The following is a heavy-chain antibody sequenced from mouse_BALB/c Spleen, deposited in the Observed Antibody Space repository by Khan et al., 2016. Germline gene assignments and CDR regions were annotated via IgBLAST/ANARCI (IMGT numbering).Heavy chain of an antibody. CDR2: ISYSGST. CDR1: GYSITSDYA. D-gene: IGHD1-1*01. J-gene: IGHJ2*01. Sequence: EVKLEESGPGLVKPSQSLSLTCTVTGYSITSDYAWNWIRQFPGNKLEWMGYISYSGSTSYNPSLKSRISITRDTSKNQFFLQLNSVTTEDTATYYCARYYYGSSYFDYWGQGTTLTVSS. CDR3: ARYYYGSSYFDY. V-gene: IGHV3-2*02.